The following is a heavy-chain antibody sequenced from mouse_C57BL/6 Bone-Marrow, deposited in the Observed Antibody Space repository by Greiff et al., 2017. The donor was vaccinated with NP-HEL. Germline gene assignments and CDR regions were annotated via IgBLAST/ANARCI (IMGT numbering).Heavy chain of an antibody. Sequence: QVQLKESGPGLVQPSQSLSITCTVSGFSLTSYGVHWVRQSPGKGLEWLGVIWRGGSTDYNAAFMSRLSITKDNSKSQVFFKMNSLQADDTAIYYCAKYYDYAYYAMDYWGQGTSVTVSS. CDR1: GFSLTSYG. CDR2: IWRGGST. V-gene: IGHV2-5*01. CDR3: AKYYDYAYYAMDY. D-gene: IGHD2-4*01. J-gene: IGHJ4*01.